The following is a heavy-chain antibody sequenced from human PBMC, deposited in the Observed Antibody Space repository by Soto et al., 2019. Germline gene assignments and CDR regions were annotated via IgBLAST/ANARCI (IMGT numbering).Heavy chain of an antibody. Sequence: GGSLRLSCAAAGVTFSSYWMHWVRQAPGKGLVWVSRINSDGSSTSYADSVKGRFTISRDNAKNTLYLQMNSLRAEDTAVYYCARDQLYYNDISGRPLNAFDVWGQGTMVTVSS. V-gene: IGHV3-74*01. CDR1: GVTFSSYW. CDR3: ARDQLYYNDISGRPLNAFDV. CDR2: INSDGSST. J-gene: IGHJ3*01. D-gene: IGHD3-22*01.